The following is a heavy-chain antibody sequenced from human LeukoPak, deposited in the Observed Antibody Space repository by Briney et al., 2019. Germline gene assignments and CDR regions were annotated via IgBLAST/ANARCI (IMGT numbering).Heavy chain of an antibody. CDR2: ISSTDAGT. CDR1: GFSLSSYA. J-gene: IGHJ6*03. Sequence: GGSLRLSCAASGFSLSSYAMSWVRQAPGKGLEWVSAISSTDAGTYHADSVKGRFTISRDNSKNTLYLQMNSLRAEDTAVYYCARDASYYMDVWGKGTTVTIS. V-gene: IGHV3-23*01. CDR3: ARDASYYMDV.